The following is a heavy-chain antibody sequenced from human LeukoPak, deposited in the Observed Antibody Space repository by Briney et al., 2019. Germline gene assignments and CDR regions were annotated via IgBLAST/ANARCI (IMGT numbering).Heavy chain of an antibody. CDR2: IYYSGST. Sequence: SETLSLTCTVSGGSISSSSYYWGWIRQPPGKGLEWIGSIYYSGSTYYNPSLKSRVTISVDTSKNQFSLKLSSVTAADTAVYYCARVRRDTATTVLDYWGQGTLVTVSS. CDR3: ARVRRDTATTVLDY. J-gene: IGHJ4*02. D-gene: IGHD4-17*01. V-gene: IGHV4-39*07. CDR1: GGSISSSSYY.